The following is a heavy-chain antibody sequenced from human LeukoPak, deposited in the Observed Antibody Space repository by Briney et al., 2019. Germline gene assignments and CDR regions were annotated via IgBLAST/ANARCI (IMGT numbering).Heavy chain of an antibody. Sequence: PSETLSLTCAVSGGSISSGGYYWSWIRQHPGKGLEWIGYIYYSGSTYYNPSLKSRVTISVDTSKNQFSLKLSSVTAADTAVYYCARGYSNYFSRYSRYGMDVWGQGTTVTVSS. CDR1: GGSISSGGYY. D-gene: IGHD4-11*01. J-gene: IGHJ6*02. CDR3: ARGYSNYFSRYSRYGMDV. CDR2: IYYSGST. V-gene: IGHV4-31*11.